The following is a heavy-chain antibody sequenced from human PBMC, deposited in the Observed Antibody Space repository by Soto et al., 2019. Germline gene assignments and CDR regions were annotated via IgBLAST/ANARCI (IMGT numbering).Heavy chain of an antibody. CDR2: IKSKTDGGTT. V-gene: IGHV3-15*01. J-gene: IGHJ4*02. CDR1: GFTFSNAW. CDR3: TRDNPVGAGGFDS. D-gene: IGHD1-26*01. Sequence: PGGSLRLSCAASGFTFSNAWMSWVRQAPGKGLEWVGRIKSKTDGGTTDYAAPVKGRFTTSRDDSKNTLYLQMNSLKTEDTAVYYCTRDNPVGAGGFDSWGQGTLVTVSS.